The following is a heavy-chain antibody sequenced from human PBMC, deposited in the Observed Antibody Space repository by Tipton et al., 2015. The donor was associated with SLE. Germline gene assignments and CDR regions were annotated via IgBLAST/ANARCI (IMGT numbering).Heavy chain of an antibody. CDR2: ISGSGGST. CDR1: GFTFSNYA. Sequence: SLRLSCAASGFTFSNYAMSWVRQAPGKGLEWVSAISGSGGSTYYADSVKGRFTISRDNSKNTLYLQMNSLRAEDTAVYYCAKDWAVTYDAFDIWGQGTMVTVSS. V-gene: IGHV3-23*01. J-gene: IGHJ3*02. D-gene: IGHD4-17*01. CDR3: AKDWAVTYDAFDI.